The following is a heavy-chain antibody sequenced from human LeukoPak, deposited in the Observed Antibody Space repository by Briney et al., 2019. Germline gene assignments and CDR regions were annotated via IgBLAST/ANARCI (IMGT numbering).Heavy chain of an antibody. Sequence: SETLSLTCTVSGGSISSYYWSWIRQPPGKGLEWVGSVYYSGNTYYNPSLKSRITISLDTSKNQFSLNLRSVTAADTAVYYCARDVKAGSGIDYWGQGTLVTVSS. CDR2: VYYSGNT. V-gene: IGHV4-59*12. D-gene: IGHD3-10*01. CDR3: ARDVKAGSGIDY. CDR1: GGSISSYY. J-gene: IGHJ4*02.